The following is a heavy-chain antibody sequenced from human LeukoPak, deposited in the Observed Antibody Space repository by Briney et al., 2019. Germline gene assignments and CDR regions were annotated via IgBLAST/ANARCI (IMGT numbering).Heavy chain of an antibody. J-gene: IGHJ4*02. CDR3: ARETTLTGYSSGLGFNY. D-gene: IGHD6-19*01. CDR1: GGSINSYY. CDR2: IYDRGST. Sequence: SETLSLTCTVSGGSINSYYWSWIRQSPGKGLEWIGYIYDRGSTNYNPSLKSRVTISVDTSKNQFSLKLRSVTAADTAVYYCARETTLTGYSSGLGFNYWGQGTLVTVSS. V-gene: IGHV4-59*01.